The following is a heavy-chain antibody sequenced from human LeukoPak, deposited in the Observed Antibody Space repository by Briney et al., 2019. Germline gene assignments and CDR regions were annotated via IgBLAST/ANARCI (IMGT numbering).Heavy chain of an antibody. Sequence: GGSLRLSCAASGFTVSSNYMSWVRQAPGKGLEWVPVIYSDDSTYYADSVEGRFTISRDNSKNTLYLQMNSLRAEDTAVYYCARVQGSGQPRWYWGQGTLVTVSS. CDR3: ARVQGSGQPRWY. CDR2: IYSDDST. J-gene: IGHJ4*02. V-gene: IGHV3-66*01. D-gene: IGHD2-15*01. CDR1: GFTVSSNY.